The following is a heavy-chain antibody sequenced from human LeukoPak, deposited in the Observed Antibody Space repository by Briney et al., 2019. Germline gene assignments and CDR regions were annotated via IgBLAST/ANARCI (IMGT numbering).Heavy chain of an antibody. CDR3: ARVDWYEGLDY. V-gene: IGHV4-4*02. J-gene: IGHJ4*02. D-gene: IGHD2-21*01. CDR2: IYRSGNT. Sequence: PSGTLSLTCAVSGDSISSSNWWSWVRQPPGKGLEWIGEIYRSGNTNYNPSLKSRVTISVDKSKNQFSLKLTSVTAADTAVYYCARVDWYEGLDYWGQGTLVTVSS. CDR1: GDSISSSNW.